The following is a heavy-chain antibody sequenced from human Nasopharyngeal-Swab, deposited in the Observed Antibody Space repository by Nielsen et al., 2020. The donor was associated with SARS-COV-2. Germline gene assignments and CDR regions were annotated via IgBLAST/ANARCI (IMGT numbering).Heavy chain of an antibody. V-gene: IGHV5-51*01. CDR2: IYPGDSDT. CDR3: ARLWKEGYYYYYMDV. J-gene: IGHJ6*03. Sequence: GGSLRLSCKGSGYSSTSYWIGWVRQMPGQGLEWMGIIYPGDSDTRYSPSFQGQVTISADKSISTAYLQWTSLKASDTAMYYRARLWKEGYYYYYMDVWGKGTTVTVSS. CDR1: GYSSTSYW. D-gene: IGHD6-13*01.